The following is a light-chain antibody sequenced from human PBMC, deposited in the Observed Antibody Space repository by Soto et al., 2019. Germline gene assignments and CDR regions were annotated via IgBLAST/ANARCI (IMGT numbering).Light chain of an antibody. CDR3: QHYGRSAWT. V-gene: IGKV3-20*01. Sequence: DIELTQSPGTLSLSPGERVTLSCRASQTVRSSFVAWYQQKPGQAPRLLIYGASTRATGIPDRFSGSGSGTDFTLTISSLEPEDLAVYSCQHYGRSAWTFGQGTKVEIK. CDR2: GAS. J-gene: IGKJ1*01. CDR1: QTVRSSF.